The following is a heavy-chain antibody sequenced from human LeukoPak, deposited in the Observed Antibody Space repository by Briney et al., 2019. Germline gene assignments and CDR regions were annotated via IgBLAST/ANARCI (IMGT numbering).Heavy chain of an antibody. CDR1: GGTFSSYA. D-gene: IGHD4-11*01. J-gene: IGHJ4*02. CDR3: ARVSYSGPPEFRF. CDR2: IIPIFGTA. V-gene: IGHV1-69*13. Sequence: ASVKVSCKASGGTFSSYAISWVRQAPGQGLEWMGGIIPIFGTANYAQKFQGRVTITADESTSTAYMELSSLRSEDTAVYYCARVSYSGPPEFRFWGQGTLVTVSS.